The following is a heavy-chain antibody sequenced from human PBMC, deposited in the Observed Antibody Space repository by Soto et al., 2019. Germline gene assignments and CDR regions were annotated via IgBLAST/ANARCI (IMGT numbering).Heavy chain of an antibody. CDR3: ARGRFGYNYPTIDY. D-gene: IGHD5-12*01. V-gene: IGHV4-59*01. J-gene: IGHJ4*02. CDR1: GASISSYD. CDR2: ISYGGST. Sequence: SETLSLTCTVSGASISSYDWSWIRRPPGKGLEGIGHISYGGSTNYKPPLKSRVTISVATSKKQFSLKLTSVTAADTAVYYRARGRFGYNYPTIDYWGQGTLVTVSS.